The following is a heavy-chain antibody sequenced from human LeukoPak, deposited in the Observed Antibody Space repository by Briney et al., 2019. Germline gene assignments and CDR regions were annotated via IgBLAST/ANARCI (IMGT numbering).Heavy chain of an antibody. D-gene: IGHD4-17*01. CDR3: ARGFNGDYQYV. CDR2: IIPILAIP. CDR1: GGTFGNYA. Sequence: ASVKVSCKASGGTFGNYAISWVRQAPGQGLEWMGRIIPILAIPNYAQKSQGRVTITADISTSTAYMELSSLRSDDTAVYYCARGFNGDYQYVWGQGTLVTVSS. J-gene: IGHJ4*02. V-gene: IGHV1-69*04.